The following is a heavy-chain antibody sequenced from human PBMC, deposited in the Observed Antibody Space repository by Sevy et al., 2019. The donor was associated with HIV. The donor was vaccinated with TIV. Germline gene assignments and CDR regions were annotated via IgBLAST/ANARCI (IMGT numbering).Heavy chain of an antibody. V-gene: IGHV3-33*08. J-gene: IGHJ6*03. CDR2: IWYDGSNK. CDR3: ARRGEREQRLAYYYYYMDV. Sequence: GGSLRLSCAASGFTFSSYGMHWVRQAPGKGLEWVAVIWYDGSNKYYANSVKGRFTISRDNSKNTLYLQMNSLRAEDTAVYYCARRGEREQRLAYYYYYMDVWGKGTTVTVSS. D-gene: IGHD6-19*01. CDR1: GFTFSSYG.